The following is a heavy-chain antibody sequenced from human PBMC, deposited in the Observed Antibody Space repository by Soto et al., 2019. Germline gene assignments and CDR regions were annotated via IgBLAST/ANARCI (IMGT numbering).Heavy chain of an antibody. Sequence: SETLSLTCTVSGGSISSSSYYWGWIRQPPGKGLEWIGSIYYSGSTYYNPSLKSRVTISVDTSKNQFSLKQSSVTAADTAVYYFARSRPQAYYYGSGSYFFDFWGQGTLVTVSS. CDR3: ARSRPQAYYYGSGSYFFDF. V-gene: IGHV4-39*01. CDR2: IYYSGST. J-gene: IGHJ4*02. CDR1: GGSISSSSYY. D-gene: IGHD3-10*01.